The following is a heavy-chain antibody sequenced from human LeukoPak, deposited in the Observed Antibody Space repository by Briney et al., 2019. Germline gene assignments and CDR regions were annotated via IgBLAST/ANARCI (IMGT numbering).Heavy chain of an antibody. V-gene: IGHV3-74*01. D-gene: IGHD6-6*01. J-gene: IGHJ4*02. CDR1: GFSFSSYW. Sequence: GGSLRLSCAASGFSFSSYWMHWVRQVPGKGLVWVSGINSDGSSTRYADSVKGRFTISRDNAKNTLYLQMNSLRAEDTAVYYCARVGSSVFDSWGQGTLVIVSS. CDR2: INSDGSST. CDR3: ARVGSSVFDS.